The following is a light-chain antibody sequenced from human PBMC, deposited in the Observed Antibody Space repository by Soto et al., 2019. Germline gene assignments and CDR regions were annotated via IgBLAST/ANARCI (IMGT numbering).Light chain of an antibody. CDR1: VSEVAGYTY. CDR2: NVS. CDR3: SSFTRIVGL. V-gene: IGLV2-14*01. Sequence: QSALTQPASVSGSPGQTITISCTGAVSEVAGYTYASWHQQHPGKGPKFLIYNVSNRPLGVSNRFSGSKSGTTASLTISGLQDEDEADYYCSSFTRIVGLFGGGTKLTVL. J-gene: IGLJ2*01.